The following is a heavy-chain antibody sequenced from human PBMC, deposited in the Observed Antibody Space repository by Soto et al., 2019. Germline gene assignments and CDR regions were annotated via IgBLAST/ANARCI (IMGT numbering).Heavy chain of an antibody. CDR3: ARVWFGELPHQYYFDY. D-gene: IGHD3-10*01. CDR1: GFTVSSNY. Sequence: GGSLRLSCAASGFTVSSNYMSWVRQAPGKGLEWVSVIYSGGSTYYADSVKGRFTISRDNSKNTLYLQMNSLRAEDTAVYYCARVWFGELPHQYYFDYWGQGTLVTVSS. V-gene: IGHV3-53*01. J-gene: IGHJ4*02. CDR2: IYSGGST.